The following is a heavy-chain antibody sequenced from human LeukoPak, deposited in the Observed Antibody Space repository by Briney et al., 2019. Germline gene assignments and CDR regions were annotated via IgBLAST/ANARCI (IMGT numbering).Heavy chain of an antibody. J-gene: IGHJ5*02. CDR2: IYTSGST. V-gene: IGHV4-4*07. CDR1: GGSISSYY. CDR3: ARDGMVRGSSYNSFDP. D-gene: IGHD3-10*01. Sequence: SDTLSLTCTVSGGSISSYYWSWIRQPAGKGLEWIGRIYTSGSTNYNPSLKSRVTMSVDTSKNQFSLKLSSVTAADTAVYYCARDGMVRGSSYNSFDPWGQGTLVTVSS.